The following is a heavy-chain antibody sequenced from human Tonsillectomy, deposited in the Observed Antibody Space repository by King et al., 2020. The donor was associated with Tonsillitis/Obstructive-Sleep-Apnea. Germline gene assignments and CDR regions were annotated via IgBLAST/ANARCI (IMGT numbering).Heavy chain of an antibody. V-gene: IGHV3-33*01. D-gene: IGHD4-11*01. Sequence: VQLVESGGGVVQPVRSLRLSCAASGFTFSSYGMHWVRQAPGKGLEWVAVIWYDGSNKYYADSVKGRFTISRDNSKNTLYLQMNSLRAEDTAVYYCARDPLSTVTTIDYWGQGTLVTVSS. J-gene: IGHJ4*02. CDR2: IWYDGSNK. CDR1: GFTFSSYG. CDR3: ARDPLSTVTTIDY.